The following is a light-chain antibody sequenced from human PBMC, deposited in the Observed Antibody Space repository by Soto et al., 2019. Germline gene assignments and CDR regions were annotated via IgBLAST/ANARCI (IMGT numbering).Light chain of an antibody. CDR3: QAWDSSAYV. CDR2: QDS. Sequence: SYELTQPPSVSVSPGQTDSITCSGDKLGDKYACWYQQKPGQSPVLVIYQDSKRPSGIPERFSGSNSGNTATLTICGTQAMDEADYYCQAWDSSAYVFGTGTKLTVL. J-gene: IGLJ1*01. CDR1: KLGDKY. V-gene: IGLV3-1*01.